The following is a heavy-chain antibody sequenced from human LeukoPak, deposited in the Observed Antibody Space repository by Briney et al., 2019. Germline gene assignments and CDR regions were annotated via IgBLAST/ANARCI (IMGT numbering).Heavy chain of an antibody. Sequence: GRSLRLSCAASGFTFSNYGMHWVRQAPGKGLEWVAVISYDGSSKYYADPVKGRFTISRDNSKNTLYVQMNSLRTEDTAIYYCAKGPDTSGYYSLDYWGQGTLVTVSS. CDR3: AKGPDTSGYYSLDY. CDR2: ISYDGSSK. D-gene: IGHD3-22*01. J-gene: IGHJ4*02. V-gene: IGHV3-30*18. CDR1: GFTFSNYG.